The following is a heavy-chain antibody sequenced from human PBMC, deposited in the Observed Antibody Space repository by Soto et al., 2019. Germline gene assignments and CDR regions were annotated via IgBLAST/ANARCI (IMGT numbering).Heavy chain of an antibody. D-gene: IGHD3-3*01. J-gene: IGHJ6*02. CDR3: AREVSSDDDFWSGYFGYYYYYGMDV. CDR2: IWYDGSNK. Sequence: QVQLVESGGGVVQPGRSLRLSCAASGFTFSSYGMHWVRQAPGKGLEWVAVIWYDGSNKYYADSVKGRFTISRDNSKNTLYLQMNSLRAEDTAVYYCAREVSSDDDFWSGYFGYYYYYGMDVWGQGTTVTVSS. V-gene: IGHV3-33*01. CDR1: GFTFSSYG.